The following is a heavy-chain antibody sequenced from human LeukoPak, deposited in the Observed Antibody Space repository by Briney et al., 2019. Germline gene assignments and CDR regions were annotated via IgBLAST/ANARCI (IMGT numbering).Heavy chain of an antibody. CDR2: MNPNSGNT. D-gene: IGHD3-16*01. CDR1: GYTFTSYD. J-gene: IGHJ5*02. Sequence: ASVKVSCKASGYTFTSYDINWVRQATGQGLEWMGWMNPNSGNTGYAQKFQGRVTMTRNTSISTAYMELSSLRSEDTAVYYCARGLDDLNWFDPWGLGTLVTVSS. CDR3: ARGLDDLNWFDP. V-gene: IGHV1-8*01.